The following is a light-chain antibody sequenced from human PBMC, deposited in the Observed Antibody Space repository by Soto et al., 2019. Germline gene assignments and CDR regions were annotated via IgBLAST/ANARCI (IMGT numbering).Light chain of an antibody. V-gene: IGKV1-5*03. CDR3: QQSYSTPWT. Sequence: DIQMTQSPSTLSASVGDRVTITCRASQSINGWLAWYQQKPGKAPKLLIYKASTLKSGVPSRFSGSGSGTDFTLTISSLQPEDFATYYCQQSYSTPWTFGQGTKVDIK. CDR1: QSINGW. J-gene: IGKJ1*01. CDR2: KAS.